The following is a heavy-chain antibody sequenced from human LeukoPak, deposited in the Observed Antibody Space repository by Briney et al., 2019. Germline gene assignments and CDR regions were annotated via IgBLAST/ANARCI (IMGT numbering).Heavy chain of an antibody. CDR3: ARAVNVGATLIDY. V-gene: IGHV4-61*02. CDR2: IYSSGST. D-gene: IGHD1-26*01. CDR1: GGSISSGSYY. J-gene: IGHJ4*02. Sequence: SQTLSLTCTVSGGSISSGSYYWSWIRQPAGKGLEWIGRIYSSGSTNYNPSLKSRVTMSVDTSKNQFSLKLISVTAADTAVYYCARAVNVGATLIDYWGQGTLVTVSS.